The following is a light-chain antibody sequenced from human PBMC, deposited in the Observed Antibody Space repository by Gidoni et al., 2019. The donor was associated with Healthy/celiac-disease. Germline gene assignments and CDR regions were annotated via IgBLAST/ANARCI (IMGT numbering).Light chain of an antibody. J-gene: IGLJ2*01. Sequence: SSELTPPPPASVSSGRTSRLTCSGDALPKQYAYWYQQKPGQAPVLVIYKDSERPSGIPERFSGSSSGTTVTLTISGVQAEDEADYYCQSADSSGTYEVFGGGTKLTVL. CDR3: QSADSSGTYEV. V-gene: IGLV3-25*02. CDR2: KDS. CDR1: ALPKQY.